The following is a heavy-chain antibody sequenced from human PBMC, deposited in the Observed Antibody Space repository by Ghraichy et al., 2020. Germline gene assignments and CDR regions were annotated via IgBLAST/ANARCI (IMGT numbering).Heavy chain of an antibody. CDR1: GYTFTSYD. J-gene: IGHJ5*02. Sequence: ASVKVSCKASGYTFTSYDINWVRQATGQGLEWMGWMNPNSGNTGYAQKFQGRVTMTRNTSISTAYMELSSLRSEDTAVYYCARGRKRLIAAARAGYNWFDPWGQGTLVTVSS. CDR2: MNPNSGNT. CDR3: ARGRKRLIAAARAGYNWFDP. V-gene: IGHV1-8*01. D-gene: IGHD6-13*01.